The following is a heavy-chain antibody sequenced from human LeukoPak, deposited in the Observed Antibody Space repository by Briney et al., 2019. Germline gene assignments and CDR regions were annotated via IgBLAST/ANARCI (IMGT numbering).Heavy chain of an antibody. CDR2: ISSSSSTI. V-gene: IGHV3-48*01. CDR1: GFTFSSYS. J-gene: IGHJ4*02. Sequence: GGSVRLSCAASGFTFSSYSMNWVRQAPGKGLEWVSYISSSSSTIYYADSVKGRFTISRDNAKNSLYLQMNSLRAEDTAVYYCARDAGGLRWYYFDYWGQGTLVTVSS. D-gene: IGHD4-23*01. CDR3: ARDAGGLRWYYFDY.